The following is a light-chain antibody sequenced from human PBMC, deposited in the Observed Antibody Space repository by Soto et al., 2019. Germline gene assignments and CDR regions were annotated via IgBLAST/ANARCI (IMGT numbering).Light chain of an antibody. V-gene: IGKV3-15*01. Sequence: TVMTQAPATLSVSQGEGVTLSCMASQGLRSHVALYQQKRGQAPRLLIYGVSTRATGLPARFSGSGSGTEFTLTISSLQSEDFELYYCQQYHNWPRTFGGGTKVDIK. CDR3: QQYHNWPRT. CDR1: QGLRSH. CDR2: GVS. J-gene: IGKJ4*01.